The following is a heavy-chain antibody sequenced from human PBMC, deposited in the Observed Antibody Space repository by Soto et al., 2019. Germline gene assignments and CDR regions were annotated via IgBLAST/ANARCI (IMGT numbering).Heavy chain of an antibody. Sequence: GGSLRLSCAASGFTFISYAMSWVRQAPGKGLEWVSAISGSGGSTYYADSVKGRFTISIDNSKNTLYLQMNSLRAEDTAVYYCATDVKYWYGGDPVYLDYWGQGTLVTVSS. CDR3: ATDVKYWYGGDPVYLDY. J-gene: IGHJ4*02. D-gene: IGHD4-17*01. CDR2: ISGSGGST. CDR1: GFTFISYA. V-gene: IGHV3-23*01.